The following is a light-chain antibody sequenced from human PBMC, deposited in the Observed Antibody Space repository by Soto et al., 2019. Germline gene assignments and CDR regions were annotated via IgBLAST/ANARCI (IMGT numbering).Light chain of an antibody. Sequence: SYELTQQPSVSVAPGQTARMTCGGTNSGSKNVQWYQQKPGQAPVLLVHDDSDRPSGIPERFAGSNSGNTANLTVSRVDAGDEADYYCQVLVRNSDHQVFGGGTKLTVL. CDR2: DDS. V-gene: IGLV3-21*02. CDR3: QVLVRNSDHQV. CDR1: NSGSKN. J-gene: IGLJ2*01.